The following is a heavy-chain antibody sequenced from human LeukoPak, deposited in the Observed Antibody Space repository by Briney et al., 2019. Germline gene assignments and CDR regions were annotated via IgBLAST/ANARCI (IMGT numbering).Heavy chain of an antibody. J-gene: IGHJ4*02. CDR1: GYIFTNYG. V-gene: IGHV1-18*01. CDR2: ISADNGDT. CDR3: ARGEEWSPFDY. Sequence: ASVKVSCKASGYIFTNYGITWVRQAPGQGLEWMGWISADNGDTKYAQILQGRVTMTTDTSTSTAYMELRSLRSDDTAVYYCARGEEWSPFDYWGQGTLVTVSS. D-gene: IGHD3-3*01.